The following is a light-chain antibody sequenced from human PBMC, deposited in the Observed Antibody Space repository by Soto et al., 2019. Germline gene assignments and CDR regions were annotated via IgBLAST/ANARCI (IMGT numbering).Light chain of an antibody. Sequence: QSVLTQPASVSGSPGQSITISCTGTSSDVGGYNYVSWYQQHPGKAPKLMIYELNNRPSGVSNRFSGSKSGNTASLTISGLQAEDEADYYCSSYTSSSTWVFGGGTKLTVL. J-gene: IGLJ3*02. CDR1: SSDVGGYNY. CDR2: ELN. CDR3: SSYTSSSTWV. V-gene: IGLV2-14*01.